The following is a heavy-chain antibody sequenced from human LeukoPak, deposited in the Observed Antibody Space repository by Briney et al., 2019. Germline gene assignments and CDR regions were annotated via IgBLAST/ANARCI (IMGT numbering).Heavy chain of an antibody. Sequence: ASVKVSCTASGYTFTSNYIHWVRQAPGQGLEWMGMIYPRDGSTSYAQKFQGRVTVTRDTSTSTVHMELSGLRSEDTAVYYCARDPQVCYFDYWGQGTLVTVSS. CDR2: IYPRDGST. V-gene: IGHV1-46*01. CDR3: ARDPQVCYFDY. CDR1: GYTFTSNY. J-gene: IGHJ4*02.